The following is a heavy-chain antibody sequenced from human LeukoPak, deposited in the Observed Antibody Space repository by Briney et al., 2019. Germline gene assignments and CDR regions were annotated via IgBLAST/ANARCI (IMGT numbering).Heavy chain of an antibody. CDR3: ARRDSSGYYPNDAFDI. CDR1: GGPISSYY. J-gene: IGHJ3*02. Sequence: SETLSLTCSVSGGPISSYYWSWIRQPPGKGLEWIGYIYYSGSTNYNPSLKSRVTISVDTSKNQFSLKLSSVTAADTAEYYCARRDSSGYYPNDAFDIWGQGTRVTVSS. CDR2: IYYSGST. V-gene: IGHV4-59*08. D-gene: IGHD3-22*01.